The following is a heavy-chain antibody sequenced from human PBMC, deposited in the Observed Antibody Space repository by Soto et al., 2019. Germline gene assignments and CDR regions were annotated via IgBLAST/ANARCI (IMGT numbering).Heavy chain of an antibody. CDR2: INPSGGST. CDR3: ARVKLAAAGTWYFDY. Sequence: ASVKVSCKASGYTFTSYYMHWVRQAPGQGLEWMGIINPSGGSTSYAQKFQGRVTMTRDTSTSTVYMELSSLRSEDTAVYYCARVKLAAAGTWYFDYWGQGTLVTVSS. J-gene: IGHJ4*02. D-gene: IGHD6-13*01. V-gene: IGHV1-46*01. CDR1: GYTFTSYY.